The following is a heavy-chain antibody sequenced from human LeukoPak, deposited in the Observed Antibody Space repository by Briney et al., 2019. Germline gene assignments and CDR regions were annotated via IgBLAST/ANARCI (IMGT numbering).Heavy chain of an antibody. J-gene: IGHJ6*03. CDR2: IIPIFGTA. Sequence: ASVKVSCKASGGTFSSYAISWVRQAPGQGLEWMGGIIPIFGTANYAQKFQGRVTITADKSTSTAYMELSSLRSEGTAVYYCARGDSSRNYYYYYYMDVWGKGTTVTVSS. CDR3: ARGDSSRNYYYYYYMDV. V-gene: IGHV1-69*06. D-gene: IGHD6-13*01. CDR1: GGTFSSYA.